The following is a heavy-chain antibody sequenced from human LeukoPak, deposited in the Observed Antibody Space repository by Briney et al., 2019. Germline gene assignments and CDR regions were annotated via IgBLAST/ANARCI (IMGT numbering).Heavy chain of an antibody. CDR3: ASSTNDYYDSSGYYLMDV. CDR1: GGSISSYY. Sequence: SETLSLTCTVSGGSISSYYWSWIRQPAGKGLEWIGRIYTSGSTNYNPSLKSRVTMSVDTSKNQFSLKLSSVTAADTAVYYCASSTNDYYDSSGYYLMDVWGKGTTVTVSS. J-gene: IGHJ6*04. V-gene: IGHV4-4*07. CDR2: IYTSGST. D-gene: IGHD3-22*01.